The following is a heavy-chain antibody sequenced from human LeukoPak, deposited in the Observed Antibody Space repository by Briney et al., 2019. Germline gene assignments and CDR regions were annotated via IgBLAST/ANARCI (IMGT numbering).Heavy chain of an antibody. J-gene: IGHJ3*02. CDR3: AKDAEMTTINAFDI. CDR2: IIPIFGTA. CDR1: GGTFSSYA. Sequence: SVKVSCKASGGTFSSYAISWVRQAPGQGLEWMGGIIPIFGTANYAQKFQGRATITADESTSTAYMELSSLRSEDTAIYYCAKDAEMTTINAFDIWGQGTMVTVSS. D-gene: IGHD5-24*01. V-gene: IGHV1-69*01.